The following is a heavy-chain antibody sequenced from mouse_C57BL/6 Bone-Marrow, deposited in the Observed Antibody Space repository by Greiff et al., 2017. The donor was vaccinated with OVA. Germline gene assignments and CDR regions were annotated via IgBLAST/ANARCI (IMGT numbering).Heavy chain of an antibody. CDR1: GFSLTSYG. V-gene: IGHV2-5*01. Sequence: VQLQESGPGLVQPSQSLSITCTVSGFSLTSYGVHWVRQSPGKGLEWLGVIWRGGSTDYNAAFMSRLSITKDNSKSQVFFKMNSLQADDTAIYYCAKKRGYDYDDVLWYFDVWGTGTTVTVSS. D-gene: IGHD2-4*01. CDR2: IWRGGST. J-gene: IGHJ1*03. CDR3: AKKRGYDYDDVLWYFDV.